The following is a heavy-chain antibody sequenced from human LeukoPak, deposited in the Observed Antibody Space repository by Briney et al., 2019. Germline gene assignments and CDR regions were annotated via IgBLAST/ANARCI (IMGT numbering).Heavy chain of an antibody. CDR3: ASSTVVAANYGGFDY. CDR2: IYYSGST. CDR1: GGSISTAAYY. Sequence: SETLSLTCTVSGGSISTAAYYWSWIRQPPGKGLEWIGYIYYSGSTNYNPSLKSRVTISVDTSKNQFSLKLSSVTAADTAVYYCASSTVVAANYGGFDYWGQGTLVTVSS. V-gene: IGHV4-61*08. D-gene: IGHD2-15*01. J-gene: IGHJ4*02.